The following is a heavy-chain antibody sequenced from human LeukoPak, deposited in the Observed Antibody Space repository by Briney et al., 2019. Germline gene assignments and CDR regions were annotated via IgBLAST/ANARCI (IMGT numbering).Heavy chain of an antibody. Sequence: SVKVSCKASGGTFSSYAISWVRQAPGQGLEWMGGIIPIFGTANYAQKFQGRVTITADESTSTAYMELSSLRSEDTAVYYCASSGEVDYDILTGYYVFDYWGQGTLVTVSS. CDR3: ASSGEVDYDILTGYYVFDY. V-gene: IGHV1-69*01. D-gene: IGHD3-9*01. CDR2: IIPIFGTA. CDR1: GGTFSSYA. J-gene: IGHJ4*02.